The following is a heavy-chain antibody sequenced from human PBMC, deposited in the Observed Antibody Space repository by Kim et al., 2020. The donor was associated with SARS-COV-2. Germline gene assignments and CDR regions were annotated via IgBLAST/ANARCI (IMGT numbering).Heavy chain of an antibody. Sequence: GGSLRLSCAASGFTFSSYGMHWVRQAPGKGLEWVAVIWYDGSNKYYADSVKGRFTISRDNSKNTLYLQMNSLRAEDTAVYYCARDEGAEHSSGSNWGQGTLVNVSS. D-gene: IGHD6-19*01. CDR3: ARDEGAEHSSGSN. CDR1: GFTFSSYG. CDR2: IWYDGSNK. V-gene: IGHV3-33*01. J-gene: IGHJ4*02.